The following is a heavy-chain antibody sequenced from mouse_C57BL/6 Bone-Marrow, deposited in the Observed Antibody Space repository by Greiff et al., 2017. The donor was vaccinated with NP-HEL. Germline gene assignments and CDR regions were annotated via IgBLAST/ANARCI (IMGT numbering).Heavy chain of an antibody. Sequence: EVQLQQSGPVLVKPGASVKMSCKASGYTFTDYYMNWVKQSHGKSLEWIGVINPYNGGTSYNQKFKGKATLTVDKSSSTAYMGLNSLTSEDSAVYYCARRGYYGPHYAMDYWGQGTSVTVSS. V-gene: IGHV1-19*01. CDR1: GYTFTDYY. D-gene: IGHD2-1*01. CDR2: INPYNGGT. J-gene: IGHJ4*01. CDR3: ARRGYYGPHYAMDY.